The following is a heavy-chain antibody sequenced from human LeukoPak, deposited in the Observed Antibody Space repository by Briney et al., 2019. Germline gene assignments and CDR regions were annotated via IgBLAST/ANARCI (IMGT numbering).Heavy chain of an antibody. CDR1: GFTFSSYG. J-gene: IGHJ6*02. V-gene: IGHV3-33*01. Sequence: PGGSLRLSCAAPGFTFSSYGMHWVRQAPGKGLEWVAVIWYDGSNKYYADSVKGRFTISRDNSKNTLYLQMNSLRAEDTAVYYCTREYYDILTGSYYYYGMDVWGQGTTVTVSS. D-gene: IGHD3-9*01. CDR2: IWYDGSNK. CDR3: TREYYDILTGSYYYYGMDV.